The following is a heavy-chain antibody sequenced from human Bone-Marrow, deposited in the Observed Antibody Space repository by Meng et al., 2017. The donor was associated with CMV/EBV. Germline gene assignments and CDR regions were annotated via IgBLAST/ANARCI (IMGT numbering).Heavy chain of an antibody. V-gene: IGHV1-18*01. CDR2: ISTYNANT. D-gene: IGHD3-22*01. CDR3: ARDVNYYDSSGPSVDFDY. Sequence: ASVKVSCKASGYTFTSYGITWVRQAPGQGLEWMGWISTYNANTNYAQKFQGRVTMTTDTSTTTAYMELRSLRSDDTAVYYCARDVNYYDSSGPSVDFDYWGQGTLVTVPS. J-gene: IGHJ4*02. CDR1: GYTFTSYG.